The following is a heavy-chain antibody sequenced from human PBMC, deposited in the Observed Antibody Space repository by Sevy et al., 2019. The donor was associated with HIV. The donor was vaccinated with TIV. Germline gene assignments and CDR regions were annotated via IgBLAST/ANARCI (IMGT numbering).Heavy chain of an antibody. D-gene: IGHD3-3*01. CDR3: ARVSSGDNYYDFWSGSQFDY. CDR2: ISGSGGRT. V-gene: IGHV3-23*01. Sequence: GGSLRLSCAASGFTFGTYAMSWVRQAPGKGLEWVSTISGSGGRTYYADSVKGRFTISRDNSKNSLYLQMNSLRAEDTAMYYCARVSSGDNYYDFWSGSQFDYWGQGTLVTVSS. CDR1: GFTFGTYA. J-gene: IGHJ4*02.